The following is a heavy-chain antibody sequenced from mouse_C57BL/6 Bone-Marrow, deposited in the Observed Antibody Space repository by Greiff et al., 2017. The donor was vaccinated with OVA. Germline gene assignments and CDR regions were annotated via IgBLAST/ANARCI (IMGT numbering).Heavy chain of an antibody. CDR3: AREGSLYWYFDV. V-gene: IGHV1-55*01. CDR1: GYTFTSYW. D-gene: IGHD1-1*02. Sequence: VKLQQSGAELVKPGASVKMSCKASGYTFTSYWITWVKQRPGKGLEWIGDIYPGSGSTNYNEKFKSQATLTVDTSSSTAYMQLSSLTSEDSAVYCCAREGSLYWYFDVWGTGTTVTVSS. CDR2: IYPGSGST. J-gene: IGHJ1*03.